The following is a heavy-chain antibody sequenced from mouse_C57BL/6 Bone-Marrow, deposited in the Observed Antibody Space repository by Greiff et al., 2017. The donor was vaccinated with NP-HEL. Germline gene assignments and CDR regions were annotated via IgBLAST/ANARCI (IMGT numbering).Heavy chain of an antibody. D-gene: IGHD2-1*01. CDR2: INPGSGGT. J-gene: IGHJ1*03. CDR3: ARSGGGDYGNYFYWYFDV. V-gene: IGHV1-54*01. Sequence: QVQLQQSGAELVRPGTSVKVSCKASGYAFTNYLIEWVKQRPGQGLEWIGVINPGSGGTNYNEKFKGKATLTADKSSSTAYMQLSSLTSEDSAVYFWARSGGGDYGNYFYWYFDVWGTGTTVTVSS. CDR1: GYAFTNYL.